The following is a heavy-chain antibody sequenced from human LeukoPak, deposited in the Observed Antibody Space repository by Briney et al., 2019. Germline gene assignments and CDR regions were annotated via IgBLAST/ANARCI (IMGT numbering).Heavy chain of an antibody. CDR2: IYYSGST. Sequence: SETLSLTCTVSGGSISSYYWSWIRQPPGKGLEWIGYIYYSGSTNYNPSLKSRVTISVDTSKNQFSLKLSSVTAADTAVYYCARGGAAAGTNNWFDPWGQGTLVTVSS. V-gene: IGHV4-59*12. CDR1: GGSISSYY. J-gene: IGHJ5*02. D-gene: IGHD6-13*01. CDR3: ARGGAAAGTNNWFDP.